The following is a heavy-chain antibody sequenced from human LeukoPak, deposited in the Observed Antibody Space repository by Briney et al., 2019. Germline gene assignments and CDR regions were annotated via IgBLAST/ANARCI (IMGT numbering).Heavy chain of an antibody. CDR2: ISGSTGST. Sequence: PGGSLRLSCAASGFILSNYAMNWVRQAPGKGLEWVSLISGSTGSTYYADSVKGRFTISRDNSKNTLYLQMNSLRAEDTAVYYCANGYGDYEGDYWGQGTLVTVSS. J-gene: IGHJ4*02. CDR1: GFILSNYA. V-gene: IGHV3-23*01. D-gene: IGHD4-17*01. CDR3: ANGYGDYEGDY.